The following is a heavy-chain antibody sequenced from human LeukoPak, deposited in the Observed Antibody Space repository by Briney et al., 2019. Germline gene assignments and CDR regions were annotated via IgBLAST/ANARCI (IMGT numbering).Heavy chain of an antibody. J-gene: IGHJ4*02. D-gene: IGHD6-19*01. Sequence: GGSLRLSCAASGFTFSSYSMNWVRQAPGKGLEWVSYISSSSSTIYYADSVKGRFTISRDNAKNSLYLQMNSLRAEDTAVYYCAKALDSSGWYEFDYWGQGTLVTVSS. CDR1: GFTFSSYS. V-gene: IGHV3-48*04. CDR3: AKALDSSGWYEFDY. CDR2: ISSSSSTI.